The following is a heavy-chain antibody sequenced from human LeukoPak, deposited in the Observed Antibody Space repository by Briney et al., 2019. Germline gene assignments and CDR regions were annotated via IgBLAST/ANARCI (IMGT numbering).Heavy chain of an antibody. CDR1: GGTFSSYA. Sequence: SVKVSCKASGGTFSSYAISWVRQAPEQGLEWMGGIIPIFGTANYAQKFQGRVTITTDESTSTAYMELSSLGSEDTAVYYCARGYGDYDYYYYMDVWGKGTTVTVSS. J-gene: IGHJ6*03. CDR3: ARGYGDYDYYYYMDV. CDR2: IIPIFGTA. D-gene: IGHD4-17*01. V-gene: IGHV1-69*05.